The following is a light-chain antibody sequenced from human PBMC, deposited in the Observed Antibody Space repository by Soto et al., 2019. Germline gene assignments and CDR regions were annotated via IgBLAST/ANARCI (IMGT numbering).Light chain of an antibody. V-gene: IGKV1-39*01. J-gene: IGKJ2*01. CDR3: QQSYSSLQT. CDR1: QTFNHY. Sequence: DIQMPQSPSSLSAFVGDTVTITCRAGQTFNHYLNWYQHKPGKVPKLLIYAASALQSGVPSRFVGTSSGTDFTLTIINLQPEYSGIYYCQQSYSSLQTFGQGTKLEI. CDR2: AAS.